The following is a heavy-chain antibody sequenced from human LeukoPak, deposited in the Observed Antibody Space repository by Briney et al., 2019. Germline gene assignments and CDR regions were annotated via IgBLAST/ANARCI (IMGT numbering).Heavy chain of an antibody. CDR1: GYTFTSYG. V-gene: IGHV1-18*01. J-gene: IGHJ5*02. Sequence: GASVKVSCKASGYTFTSYGISWVRQAPGQGLEWMGWISAYNNNTNYAQMFQGRVTTTTDTSTSTAYMELRSLRSDDTAVYYCARDARGYSPDPRWFDPWGQGTLVTVSS. CDR2: ISAYNNNT. CDR3: ARDARGYSPDPRWFDP. D-gene: IGHD6-25*01.